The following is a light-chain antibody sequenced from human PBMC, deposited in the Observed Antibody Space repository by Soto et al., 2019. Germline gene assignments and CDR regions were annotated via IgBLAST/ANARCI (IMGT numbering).Light chain of an antibody. CDR1: SSDVGGYNY. V-gene: IGLV2-14*01. J-gene: IGLJ1*01. Sequence: QSALTQPASVSGSPGQSITISCTGTSSDVGGYNYVSWYQQHPGKAPKLMIYDVSNRPSGVSNRFSGSKSRNTASLTISGLQADDEADYYCSSYTSTSTRVFGTGTKLTVL. CDR2: DVS. CDR3: SSYTSTSTRV.